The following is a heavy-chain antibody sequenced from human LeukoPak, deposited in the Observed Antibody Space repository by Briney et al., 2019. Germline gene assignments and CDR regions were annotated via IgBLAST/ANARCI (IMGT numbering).Heavy chain of an antibody. CDR1: GFNFSSFV. CDR2: ISASGRGT. V-gene: IGHV3-23*01. Sequence: GGSLRLSCAGSGFNFSSFVMTWVRQAPGKGLEWVSRISASGRGTYYADSVKGRFTIFRDNSKNTLYLQVNSLRAEDTAVYHCAKKSPIFGVVIPLFDYWGQGTLVSVSS. CDR3: AKKSPIFGVVIPLFDY. J-gene: IGHJ4*02. D-gene: IGHD3-3*01.